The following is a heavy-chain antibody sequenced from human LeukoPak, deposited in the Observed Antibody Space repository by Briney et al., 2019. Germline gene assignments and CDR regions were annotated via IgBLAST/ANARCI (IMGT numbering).Heavy chain of an antibody. CDR1: GYTFNSYS. CDR2: INAGNGNT. J-gene: IGHJ4*02. CDR3: ATTDPSAAAGEGSDY. D-gene: IGHD6-13*01. Sequence: ASVKVSCKASGYTFNSYSIHWVRQAPGQRLEWVGWINAGNGNTKYSQKFQGRVTITRDTSASTAYMELSSLRSEDTAVYYCATTDPSAAAGEGSDYWGQGTLVTVSS. V-gene: IGHV1-3*01.